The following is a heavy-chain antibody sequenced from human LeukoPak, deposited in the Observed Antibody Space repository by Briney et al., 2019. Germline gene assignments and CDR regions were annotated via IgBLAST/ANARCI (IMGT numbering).Heavy chain of an antibody. V-gene: IGHV3-53*01. CDR1: GFTVSSYY. D-gene: IGHD3-10*01. CDR2: IYTGGTT. CDR3: ARFRGSNYYDY. J-gene: IGHJ4*02. Sequence: PGGSLRLSCAASGFTVSSYYMSWVRQAPGKGLEWVSLIYTGGTTYYADSVKGRFSISRDNSKNTLFLQMNSLRAEDTAVYYCARFRGSNYYDYWGRGILVTVSS.